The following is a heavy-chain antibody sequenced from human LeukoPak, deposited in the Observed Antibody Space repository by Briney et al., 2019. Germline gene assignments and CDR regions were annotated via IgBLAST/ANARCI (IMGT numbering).Heavy chain of an antibody. CDR3: AREGDSSSGDAFDI. CDR2: IKQDGSEK. D-gene: IGHD6-13*01. Sequence: PGGSLRLSCAASGFTFSSHWMNWVRQAPGKGLEWVANIKQDGSEKYYVDSVKGRFAISRDNAKNSLYLQMNSLRAEDTAVYYCAREGDSSSGDAFDIWGQGTMVSVSS. CDR1: GFTFSSHW. J-gene: IGHJ3*02. V-gene: IGHV3-7*01.